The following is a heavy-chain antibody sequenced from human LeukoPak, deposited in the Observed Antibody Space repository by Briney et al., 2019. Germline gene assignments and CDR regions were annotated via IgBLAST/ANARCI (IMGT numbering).Heavy chain of an antibody. D-gene: IGHD2-15*01. Sequence: SVKVSCKASGGTFSSYAISWVRQAPGQGLEWMGRIIPILGIANYAQKFQGRVTITADKSTSTAYMELSSLRPEDTAVYYCAREPMDIVVVVAATYFDYWGQGTLVTVSS. CDR1: GGTFSSYA. CDR2: IIPILGIA. V-gene: IGHV1-69*04. J-gene: IGHJ4*02. CDR3: AREPMDIVVVVAATYFDY.